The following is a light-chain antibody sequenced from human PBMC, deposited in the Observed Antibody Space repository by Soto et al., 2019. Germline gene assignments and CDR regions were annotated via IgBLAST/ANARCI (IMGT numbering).Light chain of an antibody. V-gene: IGLV1-47*02. CDR3: AAWDDSLRGYV. CDR1: SXNIGRNY. Sequence: QSVLSQPPSASGTPGQRITISCSGSSXNIGRNYIYWYQQLPGTAPKLLIYGNTQRPSGVPDRFSGSKSGTSVSLAISGLRSEDEADYYCAAWDDSLRGYVFGTGTKVTVL. J-gene: IGLJ1*01. CDR2: GNT.